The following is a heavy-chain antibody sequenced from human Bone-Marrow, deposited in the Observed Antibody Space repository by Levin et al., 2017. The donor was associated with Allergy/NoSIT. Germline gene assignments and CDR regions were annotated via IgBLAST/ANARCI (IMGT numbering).Heavy chain of an antibody. CDR2: IHSDGTTT. V-gene: IGHV3-74*03. Sequence: SCAASGFTFSSHWMHWVRQAPGKGLVWVSAIHSDGTTTTYADSAKGRFTISRDNAKNTLYLQMNSLRAEDTAVYYCTTCSGGKCGNDGFGIWGQGTMVIVSS. J-gene: IGHJ3*02. D-gene: IGHD2-15*01. CDR3: TTCSGGKCGNDGFGI. CDR1: GFTFSSHW.